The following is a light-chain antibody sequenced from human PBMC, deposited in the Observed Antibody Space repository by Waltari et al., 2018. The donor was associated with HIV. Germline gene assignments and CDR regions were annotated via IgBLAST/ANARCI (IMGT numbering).Light chain of an antibody. V-gene: IGKV1-39*01. Sequence: DIQMTQSPSSLSASVGDRVTIICRASQSISSYLNWYQQKPGTAPTLLIYATSNLQSVVPSRFSAIGHGTDFTLTITSLQPEDFATYFCQQSYYAPPTFGGGTKVEV. CDR1: QSISSY. CDR2: ATS. CDR3: QQSYYAPPT. J-gene: IGKJ4*01.